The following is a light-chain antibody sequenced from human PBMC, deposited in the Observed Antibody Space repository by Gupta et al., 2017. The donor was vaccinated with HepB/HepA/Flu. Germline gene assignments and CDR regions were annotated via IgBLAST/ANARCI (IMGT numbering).Light chain of an antibody. CDR3: QSYDSSLSGSI. Sequence: QSVLTLPPSVSGAPGQRVTISCTGSSFNIGAGYDVHWYQQLPGTAPKLLIYGNSNRPSGVPDRFSGSKSGTSASLAITGLQAEDEADYYCQSYDSSLSGSIFGGGTKLTVL. CDR2: GNS. V-gene: IGLV1-40*01. J-gene: IGLJ2*01. CDR1: SFNIGAGYD.